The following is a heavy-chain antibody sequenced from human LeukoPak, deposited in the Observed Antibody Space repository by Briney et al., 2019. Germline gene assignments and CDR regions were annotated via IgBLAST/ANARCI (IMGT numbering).Heavy chain of an antibody. J-gene: IGHJ5*02. CDR3: ARDLGSSWGFDP. CDR2: ISPYNGNT. Sequence: GASVKVSCKSSGYTFTSYGISWVRQAPGQGLEWMGWISPYNGNTNYAQKFQGRVTMTTDTSTSTVYMDLRSLRSDDTAVYFCARDLGSSWGFDPWGQGTLVTVSS. CDR1: GYTFTSYG. V-gene: IGHV1-18*01. D-gene: IGHD6-13*01.